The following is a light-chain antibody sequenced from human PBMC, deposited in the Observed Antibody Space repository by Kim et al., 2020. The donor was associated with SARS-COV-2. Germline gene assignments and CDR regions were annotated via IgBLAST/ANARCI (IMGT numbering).Light chain of an antibody. CDR3: QSYDIPLVASL. J-gene: IGLJ3*02. V-gene: IGLV1-40*01. Sequence: DVLWYQQVRGRATTPLICTNSNRPAGVPVRFSGSTPGPAAPLAITGLQAEDEADYYCQSYDIPLVASLFGGGTQLTVL. CDR2: TNS. CDR1: D.